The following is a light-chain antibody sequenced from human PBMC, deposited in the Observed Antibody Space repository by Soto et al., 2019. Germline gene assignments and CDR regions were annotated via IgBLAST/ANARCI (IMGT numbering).Light chain of an antibody. CDR3: VSWDASLSGLV. Sequence: QSVLTQPPSASGTPGQRVTISCSGRSANIGNNFVCWYQQPPGTAPKLLIYSNNQRPSGVPDRFSGSKSGTSASLAISGLRSEDEGDYYCVSWDASLSGLVFGTGTKVTVL. J-gene: IGLJ1*01. CDR2: SNN. V-gene: IGLV1-47*02. CDR1: SANIGNNF.